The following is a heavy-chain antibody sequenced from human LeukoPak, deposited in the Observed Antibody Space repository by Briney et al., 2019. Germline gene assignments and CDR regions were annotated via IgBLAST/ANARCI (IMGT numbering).Heavy chain of an antibody. V-gene: IGHV3-43*02. Sequence: GGSLRLSCAATGFTFDGYAMHWVRQAPGKGLEWVSLISGDGGSTYYADSVKGRFTISRDNSKNSLYLQMNSLRTEDTALYYCARSPYYDFWSDNWFDPWGQGTLVTVSS. D-gene: IGHD3-3*01. CDR2: ISGDGGST. CDR1: GFTFDGYA. J-gene: IGHJ5*02. CDR3: ARSPYYDFWSDNWFDP.